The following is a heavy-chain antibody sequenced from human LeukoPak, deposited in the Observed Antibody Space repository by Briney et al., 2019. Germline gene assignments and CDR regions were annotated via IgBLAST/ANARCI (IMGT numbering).Heavy chain of an antibody. CDR1: GYTFTSYG. D-gene: IGHD3-22*01. CDR3: ARGRTYYYDSSGYYLDY. CDR2: INPSGGST. Sequence: ASVKVSCKASGYTFTSYGISWVRQAPGQGLEWMGIINPSGGSTSYAQKFQGRVTMTRDTSTSTVYMELSSLRSEDTAVYYCARGRTYYYDSSGYYLDYWGQGTLVTVSS. J-gene: IGHJ4*02. V-gene: IGHV1-46*01.